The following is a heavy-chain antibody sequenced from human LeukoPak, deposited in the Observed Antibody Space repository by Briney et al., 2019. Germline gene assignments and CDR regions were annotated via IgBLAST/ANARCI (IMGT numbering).Heavy chain of an antibody. V-gene: IGHV3-15*01. CDR1: GFSFSNAW. J-gene: IGHJ3*01. D-gene: IGHD2/OR15-2a*01. Sequence: GGSLRLSCAVFGFSFSNAWMSWVRQAPGKGLEWVGRIKSRGDGGTTEYAAPVKGRFTISRDDSKNTLYLQMNSLKIEDSAVYYCTTYNSRDAFDVWGQGTMVTVSP. CDR2: IKSRGDGGTT. CDR3: TTYNSRDAFDV.